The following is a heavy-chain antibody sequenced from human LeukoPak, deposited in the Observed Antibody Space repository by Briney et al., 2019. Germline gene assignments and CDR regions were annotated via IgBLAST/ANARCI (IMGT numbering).Heavy chain of an antibody. CDR2: ISGSGGST. CDR3: AKVGIYDFWSGSPYYFDY. CDR1: GFTFSSYA. Sequence: GGSLRLSCAASGFTFSSYAMSWVRQAPGKGLEWVSAISGSGGSTYYADSVKGRFTVSRDNSKNTLYLQMNSLRAEDTAVYYCAKVGIYDFWSGSPYYFDYWGQGTLVTVSS. D-gene: IGHD3-3*01. V-gene: IGHV3-23*01. J-gene: IGHJ4*02.